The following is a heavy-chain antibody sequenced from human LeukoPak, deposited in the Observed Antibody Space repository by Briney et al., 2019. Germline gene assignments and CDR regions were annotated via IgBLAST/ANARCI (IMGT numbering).Heavy chain of an antibody. CDR1: GFTFSSYA. J-gene: IGHJ4*02. CDR2: ISGSGGST. Sequence: GGSLRLSCAASGFTFSSYAMSWVRQAPGKGLEWVSAISGSGGSTYYADSVKGRFPISRDNSKNTLYLHMNSLSAEDTAVYYCAKSDGQLVHFGYWGQGPLVTVSS. V-gene: IGHV3-23*01. D-gene: IGHD6-13*01. CDR3: AKSDGQLVHFGY.